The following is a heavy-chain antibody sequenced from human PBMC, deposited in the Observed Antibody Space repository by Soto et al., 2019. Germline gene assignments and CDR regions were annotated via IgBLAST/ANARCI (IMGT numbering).Heavy chain of an antibody. D-gene: IGHD5-12*01. J-gene: IGHJ4*02. Sequence: SETLSLTCTVSGGSISGYYWSWIRQPPGRGLEWIGFIYYAGSTKYNPSLNSRVTISVDTSKNQFSLTVTSVTAADTAVYYCGRRIVATETFDYWGQGTLVTVS. CDR1: GGSISGYY. CDR3: GRRIVATETFDY. V-gene: IGHV4-59*08. CDR2: IYYAGST.